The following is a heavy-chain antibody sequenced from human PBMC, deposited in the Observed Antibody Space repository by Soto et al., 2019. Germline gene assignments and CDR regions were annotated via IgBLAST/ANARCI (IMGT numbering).Heavy chain of an antibody. Sequence: GGSLRLSGPASGFTFGDYSMSWVRQAPEEWLEWVGFIRSKAYGGTTEYAASVKGRFTISRDDSKSIAYVQMNSLKTEDTAVYYCTRRLGGIAVDGYRDYWGQGTLVTVSS. J-gene: IGHJ4*02. V-gene: IGHV3-49*04. CDR2: IRSKAYGGTT. D-gene: IGHD6-19*01. CDR1: GFTFGDYS. CDR3: TRRLGGIAVDGYRDY.